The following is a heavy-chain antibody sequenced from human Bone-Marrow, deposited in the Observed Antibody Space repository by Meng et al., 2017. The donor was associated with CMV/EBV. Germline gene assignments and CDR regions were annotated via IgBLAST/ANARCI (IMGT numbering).Heavy chain of an antibody. CDR1: GGTFSSYA. Sequence: SVKVSCKASGGTFSSYAISWVRQAPGQGLEWMGGIIPIFGTANYAQKFQGRVTITTDESTSTAYMELSSLRSEDTAVYYCARSPSYCSSTSCYDHYYYGMDVWGQGTTVTVSS. J-gene: IGHJ6*02. D-gene: IGHD2-2*01. CDR3: ARSPSYCSSTSCYDHYYYGMDV. CDR2: IIPIFGTA. V-gene: IGHV1-69*05.